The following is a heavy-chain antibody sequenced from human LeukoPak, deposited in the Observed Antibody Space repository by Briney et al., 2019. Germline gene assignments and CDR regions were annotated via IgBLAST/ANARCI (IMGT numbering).Heavy chain of an antibody. J-gene: IGHJ4*02. CDR2: IRYDGSNK. Sequence: GGSLRLSCAASGFSFSSYGMHWVRQAPGKGLEWVAFIRYDGSNKYYADSVKGRFTISRDNSKNTLYLQMNSLRAEDTAVYYCAKRGAGSLYCSSTSCYPIIAAASNNYFDYWGQGTLVTVSS. V-gene: IGHV3-30*02. D-gene: IGHD2-2*01. CDR1: GFSFSSYG. CDR3: AKRGAGSLYCSSTSCYPIIAAASNNYFDY.